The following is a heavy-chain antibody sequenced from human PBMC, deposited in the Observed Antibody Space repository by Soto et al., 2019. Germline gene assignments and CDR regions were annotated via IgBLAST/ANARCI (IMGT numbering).Heavy chain of an antibody. CDR2: ISGSGAST. V-gene: IGHV3-23*01. D-gene: IGHD3-22*01. Sequence: GGSLRLSCAASGFTFSDYAMNWVRQAPGKGLEWVSAISGSGASTYYADSVRGRFTISRDNSKNTLYLQMNSLRAEDTAVYYCARGWDHYDSSGLLTWFDPWGQGTLVTVSS. J-gene: IGHJ5*02. CDR1: GFTFSDYA. CDR3: ARGWDHYDSSGLLTWFDP.